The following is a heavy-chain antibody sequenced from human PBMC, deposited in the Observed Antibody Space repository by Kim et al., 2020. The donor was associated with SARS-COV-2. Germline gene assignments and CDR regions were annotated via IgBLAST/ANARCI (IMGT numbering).Heavy chain of an antibody. CDR2: IYYSGST. Sequence: SETLSLTCTVSGGSVSSGSYYWSWIRQPPGKGLEWIGYIYYSGSTNYNPSLKSRVTISVDTSKNQFSLKLSSVTAADTAVYYCARDRGDCSGGSCFGYYYMDVWGKGTTVTVSS. CDR3: ARDRGDCSGGSCFGYYYMDV. J-gene: IGHJ6*03. D-gene: IGHD2-15*01. V-gene: IGHV4-61*01. CDR1: GGSVSSGSYY.